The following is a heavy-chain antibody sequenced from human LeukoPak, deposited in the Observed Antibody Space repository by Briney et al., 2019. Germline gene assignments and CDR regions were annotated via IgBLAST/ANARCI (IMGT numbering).Heavy chain of an antibody. CDR2: ISGGST. J-gene: IGHJ4*02. CDR1: GFTFSSYA. Sequence: GGSLRLSCAASGFTFSSYAMSWVRQAPGEGLEWVSAISGGSTYYADSVKGRFTISRDNSKNTLYLQMNSLRAEDTAVYYCAKDRAPYYYDSSGYDFDYWGQGTLVTVSS. CDR3: AKDRAPYYYDSSGYDFDY. V-gene: IGHV3-23*01. D-gene: IGHD3-22*01.